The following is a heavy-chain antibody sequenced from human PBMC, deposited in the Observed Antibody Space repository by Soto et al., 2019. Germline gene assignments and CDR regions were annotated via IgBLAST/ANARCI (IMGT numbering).Heavy chain of an antibody. V-gene: IGHV1-8*01. CDR1: GHTLASYD. J-gene: IGHJ5*01. Sequence: QVQLVQSGAEVRKPGASVKVSCKASGHTLASYDINWVRQATGQGLEWMGWMTPDSGDTVYAQKFQSRVPMTWDTSITTAYMELSSLRSDDTAVYYCARDPFYGGFDSWGQGTLVTVSS. CDR2: MTPDSGDT. CDR3: ARDPFYGGFDS. D-gene: IGHD3-16*01.